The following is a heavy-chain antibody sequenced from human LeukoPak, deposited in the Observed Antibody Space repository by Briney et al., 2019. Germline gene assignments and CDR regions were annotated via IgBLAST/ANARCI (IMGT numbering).Heavy chain of an antibody. Sequence: GGTLRLSCAASGFIFSSHGMNWVRQAPGKGLEWVSGISPSGDITYYADSVKGRFTISRDNSKNTVYLQMNSLRAEDTAVYYCAKGGSSSVYYYYYMDVWGKGTTVTVSS. CDR3: AKGGSSSVYYYYYMDV. D-gene: IGHD6-6*01. CDR2: ISPSGDIT. J-gene: IGHJ6*03. CDR1: GFIFSSHG. V-gene: IGHV3-23*01.